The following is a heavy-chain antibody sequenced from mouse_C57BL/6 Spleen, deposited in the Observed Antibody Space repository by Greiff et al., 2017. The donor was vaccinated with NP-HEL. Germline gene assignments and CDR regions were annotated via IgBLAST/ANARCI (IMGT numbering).Heavy chain of an antibody. CDR2: IDPEDGET. CDR1: GFNIKDYY. Sequence: EVQLQQSGAELVKPGASVKLSCTASGFNIKDYYMHWVKQRTEQGLEWIGRIDPEDGETQYAPKFQGKATLTADTSSNTAYLQLSSLTSEDTAVYYCAREGMVTTFFDYWGQGTTLTVSS. D-gene: IGHD2-2*01. J-gene: IGHJ2*01. CDR3: AREGMVTTFFDY. V-gene: IGHV14-2*01.